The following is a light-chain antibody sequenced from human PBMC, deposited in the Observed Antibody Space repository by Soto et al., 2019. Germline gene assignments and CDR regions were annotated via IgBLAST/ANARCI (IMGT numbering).Light chain of an antibody. CDR1: QSVNIN. CDR2: GTS. Sequence: EIVMTQSPATPSVSPGERATLSCRASQSVNINLAWYQQKPGQAPRLLIYGTSTRATGVPARFSGSGSGTEFTLTISNLQSEDFAVYYCQQRSNWPPITFGQGTRLEIK. CDR3: QQRSNWPPIT. J-gene: IGKJ5*01. V-gene: IGKV3-15*01.